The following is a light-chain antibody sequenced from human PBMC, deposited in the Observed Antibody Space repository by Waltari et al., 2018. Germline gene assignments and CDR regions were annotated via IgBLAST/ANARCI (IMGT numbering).Light chain of an antibody. J-gene: IGLJ2*01. V-gene: IGLV2-14*03. Sequence: LTQPASVSGSPGQSITISCTGTSSDVGGYNYVSWYQQHPGKAPKLMIYDVSNRPSGVSNRFSGSKSGNTASLTISGLQAEDEADYYCSSYTSGSTLVVFGGGTKLTVL. CDR1: SSDVGGYNY. CDR2: DVS. CDR3: SSYTSGSTLVV.